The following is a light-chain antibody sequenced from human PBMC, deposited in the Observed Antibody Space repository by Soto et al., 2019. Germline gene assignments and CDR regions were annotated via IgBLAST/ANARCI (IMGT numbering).Light chain of an antibody. CDR2: ELS. CDR3: SSYTSSSTLLYV. Sequence: QSALTQPASVSGSPGQSITISCTGTSSDVGGYNHVSWYQQYPGKAPKLIIYELSNRPSGISNRFSGSKSGNTASLTISGLHTEDEADYYCSSYTSSSTLLYVFGTGTKLTVL. J-gene: IGLJ1*01. V-gene: IGLV2-14*01. CDR1: SSDVGGYNH.